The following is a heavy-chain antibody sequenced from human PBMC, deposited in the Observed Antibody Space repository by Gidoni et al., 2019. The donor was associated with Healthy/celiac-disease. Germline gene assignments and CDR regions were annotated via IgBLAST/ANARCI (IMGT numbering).Heavy chain of an antibody. V-gene: IGHV4-61*01. J-gene: IGHJ4*02. CDR3: ARAAYSSGCC. CDR2: ISYSGST. Sequence: QVQLQESGPGLVKPSETLSLPCTVPGGSVSSGSYYWSWIRQPPGKGLEWIGYISYSGSTNYNPSLKSRVTISVDTSKNQFSLKLSSVTAADTAVYYCARAAYSSGCCWGQGTLVTVSS. CDR1: GGSVSSGSYY. D-gene: IGHD6-19*01.